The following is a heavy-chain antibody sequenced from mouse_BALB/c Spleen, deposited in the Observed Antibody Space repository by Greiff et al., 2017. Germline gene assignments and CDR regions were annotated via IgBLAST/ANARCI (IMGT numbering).Heavy chain of an antibody. Sequence: VQLKESGPELGKPGASVKISCKASGYSFTGYNMYWVKQSHRKSLEWIGYIDPYNGGTSYNQKSKGKATLTVDKSSSTAYMHLNSLTSEDSAIYYCARGTVLRYFDYWGQGTTLTVSS. J-gene: IGHJ2*01. D-gene: IGHD1-1*01. CDR3: ARGTVLRYFDY. CDR2: IDPYNGGT. CDR1: GYSFTGYN. V-gene: IGHV1S135*01.